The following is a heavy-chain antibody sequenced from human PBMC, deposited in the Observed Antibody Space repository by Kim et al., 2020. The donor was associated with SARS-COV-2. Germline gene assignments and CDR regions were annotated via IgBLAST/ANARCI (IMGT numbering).Heavy chain of an antibody. CDR2: INAGNVNT. D-gene: IGHD6-19*01. CDR1: GYTFSDYS. V-gene: IGHV1-3*01. CDR3: ARGKWLVDF. J-gene: IGHJ4*02. Sequence: ASVKVSCKASGYTFSDYSIHWVRQAPGQRLEYMGWINAGNVNTGYSQNFQGRVTITMDTFATTTYMEVSNLRSEDTAVYYCARGKWLVDFWGQGTLVTVS.